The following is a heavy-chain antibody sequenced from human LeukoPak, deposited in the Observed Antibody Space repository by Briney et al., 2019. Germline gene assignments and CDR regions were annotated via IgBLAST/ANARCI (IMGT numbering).Heavy chain of an antibody. Sequence: QTGGSLRLSCVGSGFTFSSYWMSWVRQAPGKGLEWVSAISGSGGSTYYADSVKGRFTISRDNSKNTLYLQMNSLRAEDTAVYYCAREYPDSSSWTGYYYYMDVWGKGTTVTISS. CDR1: GFTFSSYW. CDR3: AREYPDSSSWTGYYYYMDV. D-gene: IGHD6-13*01. J-gene: IGHJ6*03. CDR2: ISGSGGST. V-gene: IGHV3-23*01.